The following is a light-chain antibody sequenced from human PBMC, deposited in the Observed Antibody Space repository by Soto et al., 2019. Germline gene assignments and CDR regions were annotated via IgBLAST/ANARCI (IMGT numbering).Light chain of an antibody. Sequence: QSVLTQPPSVSGAPGQRVTISCTGSSSNFGAGYDVHWYQQLPGTAPKVLIYGNSNRPSGVPDRFSGSKSGTSASLAITGLQAEDEADYYCQSYDSSLSGYVVFGGGTKLTVL. CDR3: QSYDSSLSGYVV. V-gene: IGLV1-40*01. CDR2: GNS. CDR1: SSNFGAGYD. J-gene: IGLJ2*01.